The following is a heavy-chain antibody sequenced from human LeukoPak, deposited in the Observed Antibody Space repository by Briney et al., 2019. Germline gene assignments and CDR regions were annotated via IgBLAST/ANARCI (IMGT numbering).Heavy chain of an antibody. CDR2: IYHSGST. J-gene: IGHJ4*02. V-gene: IGHV4-30-2*01. Sequence: SETLSLTCAVSGGSISSGGYSWSWIRQPPGKGLEWIGYIYHSGSTYYNPSLKSRVTISVDRSKNQFSLKLSSVTAADTAVYYCARARGYYGSGSPLDYWGQGTLVTVSS. CDR1: GGSISSGGYS. CDR3: ARARGYYGSGSPLDY. D-gene: IGHD3-10*01.